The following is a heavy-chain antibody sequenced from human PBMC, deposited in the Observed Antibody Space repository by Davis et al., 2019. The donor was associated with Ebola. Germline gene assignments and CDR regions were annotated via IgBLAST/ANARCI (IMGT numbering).Heavy chain of an antibody. CDR3: ARGAHVATKLLYYYYGMDV. V-gene: IGHV3-33*01. D-gene: IGHD5-24*01. CDR1: GFTFSSYG. J-gene: IGHJ6*02. Sequence: SLKIYCAASGFTFSSYGMHWVRQAPGKGLEWVAVIWYDGSNKYYADSVKGRFTISRDNSKNTLYLQMNSLRAEDTAVYYCARGAHVATKLLYYYYGMDVWGQGTTVTVSS. CDR2: IWYDGSNK.